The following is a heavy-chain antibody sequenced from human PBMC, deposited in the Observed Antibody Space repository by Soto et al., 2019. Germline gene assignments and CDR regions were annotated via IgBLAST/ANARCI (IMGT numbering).Heavy chain of an antibody. Sequence: EVQLLESGGGLVQPGGSLRLSCAASGFTFSSYAMSWVRQAPGKGLEWVSAISGSGGSTYYADSVKGRFTISRDNSKNTLYLQMNSLRAEDTAVYYCARDNDYSRGFGYWGQGTLVTVSS. CDR1: GFTFSSYA. V-gene: IGHV3-23*01. CDR3: ARDNDYSRGFGY. J-gene: IGHJ4*02. CDR2: ISGSGGST. D-gene: IGHD4-17*01.